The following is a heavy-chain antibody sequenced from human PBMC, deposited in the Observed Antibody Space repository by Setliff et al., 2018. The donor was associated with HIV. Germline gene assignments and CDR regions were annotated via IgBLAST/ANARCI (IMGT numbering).Heavy chain of an antibody. CDR2: INHSGST. D-gene: IGHD5-12*01. J-gene: IGHJ4*02. CDR1: GGSISSSNW. V-gene: IGHV4-4*02. CDR3: ARGGLVATITAYFDY. Sequence: SETLSLTCTVSGGSISSSNWWSWVRQPPGKGLEWIGEINHSGSTNYNPSLKSRVTISVDTSKNQFSLKLSSVTAADTAVYYCARGGLVATITAYFDYWGQGTLVTVSS.